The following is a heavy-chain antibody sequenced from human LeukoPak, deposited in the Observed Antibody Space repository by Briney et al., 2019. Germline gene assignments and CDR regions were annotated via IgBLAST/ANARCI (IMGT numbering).Heavy chain of an antibody. Sequence: GGSLRLSCAASGFTLSSHEMNWVRQAPGKGLEWVSYITSSGGTIYYADSVRGRFTISRDNAKNSLYLQMNSLRAEDTAVYYCARESFGNYDRRARYFDYWGQGTLVTVSS. V-gene: IGHV3-48*03. J-gene: IGHJ4*02. CDR1: GFTLSSHE. CDR2: ITSSGGTI. D-gene: IGHD3-22*01. CDR3: ARESFGNYDRRARYFDY.